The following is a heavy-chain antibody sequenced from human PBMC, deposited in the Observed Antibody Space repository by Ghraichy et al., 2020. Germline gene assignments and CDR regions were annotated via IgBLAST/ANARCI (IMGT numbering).Heavy chain of an antibody. V-gene: IGHV3-7*03. Sequence: GGSLRLSCAASGFTFSSYWMSWVRQAPGKGLEWVANIKQDGSEKYYVDSVKGRFTISRDNAKNSLYLQMNSLRAEDTAVYYCARRGRGGSDAFDIWGQGTMVTVSS. J-gene: IGHJ3*02. CDR3: ARRGRGGSDAFDI. CDR2: IKQDGSEK. D-gene: IGHD5-24*01. CDR1: GFTFSSYW.